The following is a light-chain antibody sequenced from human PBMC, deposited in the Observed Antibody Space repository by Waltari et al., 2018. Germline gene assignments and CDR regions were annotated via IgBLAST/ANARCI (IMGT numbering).Light chain of an antibody. CDR1: SSDLGSYNY. Sequence: QSALTQPASVSGSPGQSITVSCPGASSDLGSYNYVSWYQQHPGKAPKLMIYDVNKRPSGVSNRFSGSKSGNTASLIISGLQAEDEADYYCSSYTSSSTYVFGTGTKVTVL. J-gene: IGLJ1*01. CDR2: DVN. CDR3: SSYTSSSTYV. V-gene: IGLV2-14*03.